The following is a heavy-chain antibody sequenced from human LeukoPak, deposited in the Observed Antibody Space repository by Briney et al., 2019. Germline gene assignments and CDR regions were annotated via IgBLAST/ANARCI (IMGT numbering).Heavy chain of an antibody. CDR1: GFTFSSYA. J-gene: IGHJ5*02. V-gene: IGHV3-21*06. CDR3: ARGIGYFDWLFFS. Sequence: GGSLRLSCAASGFTFSSYAMSWVRQAPGKGLEWVSSINPNGDYISSPDSVKGRFTLSRDNATNSLYLQMTSLKAEDTAVYFCARGIGYFDWLFFSWGQGTLLTVSS. D-gene: IGHD3-9*01. CDR2: INPNGDYI.